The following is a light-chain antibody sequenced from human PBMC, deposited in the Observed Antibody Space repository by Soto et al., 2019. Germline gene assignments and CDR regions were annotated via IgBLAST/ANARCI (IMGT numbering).Light chain of an antibody. CDR1: QSVSSY. Sequence: EKVMTPSPATLSVSPGERATLSSRASQSVSSYLAWYQQKPGQAPRLLIYDASTRATGVPARFSGSGSGTKFPLAITGLESKDLAVYYWQQYDEWPETFGQGTRVDTK. CDR3: QQYDEWPET. J-gene: IGKJ1*01. V-gene: IGKV3-15*01. CDR2: DAS.